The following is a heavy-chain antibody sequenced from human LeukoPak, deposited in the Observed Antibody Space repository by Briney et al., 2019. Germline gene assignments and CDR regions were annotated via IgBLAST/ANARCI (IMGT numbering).Heavy chain of an antibody. CDR3: ARAYCSSTSCRYYYYYYYMDV. CDR2: ISAYNGNT. J-gene: IGHJ6*03. CDR1: GYTFTSCG. V-gene: IGHV1-18*01. D-gene: IGHD2-2*01. Sequence: GASVKVSCKASGYTFTSCGISWVRQAPGQGLEWMGWISAYNGNTNYAQKLQGRVTMTTDTSTSTAYMELRSLRSDDTAVYYCARAYCSSTSCRYYYYYYYMDVWGKGTTVTVSS.